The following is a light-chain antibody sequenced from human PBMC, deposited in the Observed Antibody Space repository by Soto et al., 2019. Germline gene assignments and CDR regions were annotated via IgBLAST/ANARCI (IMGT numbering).Light chain of an antibody. CDR1: RTINTY. Sequence: DVRMTQSPSSLSASVGDTITITCRASRTINTYLNWFQQKPGEPPRLLIYGASTLHDGVPSRFSGSGSGADFTLTISSLQPEDFATYYCQQYNSFPLTFGGGTKMDI. V-gene: IGKV1-39*01. CDR3: QQYNSFPLT. J-gene: IGKJ4*01. CDR2: GAS.